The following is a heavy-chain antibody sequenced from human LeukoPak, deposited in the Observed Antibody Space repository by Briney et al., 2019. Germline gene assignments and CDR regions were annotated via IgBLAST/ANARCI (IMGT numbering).Heavy chain of an antibody. CDR3: ARGNGDYAYDY. CDR2: IYHSGST. V-gene: IGHV4-38-2*02. D-gene: IGHD4-17*01. J-gene: IGHJ4*02. CDR1: GYSISSNYH. Sequence: SETLSLTCSVSGYSISSNYHWGWIRQPPGKGLEWIGSIYHSGSTHYNPSLKSRVTISVDTSKNQFSLKLSSVTAADTAVYYCARGNGDYAYDYWGQGTLVTVSS.